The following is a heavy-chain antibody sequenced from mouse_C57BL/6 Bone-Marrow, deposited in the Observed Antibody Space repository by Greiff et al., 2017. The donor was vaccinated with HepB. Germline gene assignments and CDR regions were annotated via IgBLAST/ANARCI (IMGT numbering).Heavy chain of an antibody. Sequence: VQLKESGPGLVKPSQSLSLTCSVTGYSITSGYYWNWIRQFPGNKLEWMGYISYDGSNNYNPSLKNRISITRDTSKNQFFLKLNSVTTEDTATYYCARGVRHPDYWGQGTTLTVSS. J-gene: IGHJ2*01. CDR1: GYSITSGYY. CDR3: ARGVRHPDY. D-gene: IGHD2-2*01. CDR2: ISYDGSN. V-gene: IGHV3-6*01.